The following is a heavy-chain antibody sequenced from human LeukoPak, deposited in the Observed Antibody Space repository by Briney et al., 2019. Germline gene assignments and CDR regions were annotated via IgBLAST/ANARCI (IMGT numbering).Heavy chain of an antibody. CDR2: IKSKTDGGTT. CDR3: TTDAYYDSSGYYSDY. CDR1: GFTFSNAW. D-gene: IGHD3-22*01. J-gene: IGHJ4*02. Sequence: GGSLRLSCAASGFTFSNAWMSWVRQAPGKGLEWVGRIKSKTDGGTTDYAAPVKGRFIISRDDSKNTLYLQMNSLKTEDTAVYYCTTDAYYDSSGYYSDYWGQGTLVTVSS. V-gene: IGHV3-15*01.